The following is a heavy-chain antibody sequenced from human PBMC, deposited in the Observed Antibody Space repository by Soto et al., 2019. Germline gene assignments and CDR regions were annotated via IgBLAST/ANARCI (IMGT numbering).Heavy chain of an antibody. CDR1: GYTFTSYA. D-gene: IGHD3-3*01. Sequence: GASVKVSCKASGYTFTSYAMHWVRQAPGQRLEWMGWINAGNGNTKYSQKFQGRVTITRDTSASTAYMELSSLRSEDTAVYYCASITIFGVVPTYGMVGWGQGTTVTVFS. V-gene: IGHV1-3*01. CDR3: ASITIFGVVPTYGMVG. CDR2: INAGNGNT. J-gene: IGHJ6*02.